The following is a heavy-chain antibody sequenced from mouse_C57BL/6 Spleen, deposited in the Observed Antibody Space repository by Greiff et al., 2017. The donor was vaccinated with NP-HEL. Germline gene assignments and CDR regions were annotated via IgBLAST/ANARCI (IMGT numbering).Heavy chain of an antibody. CDR1: GYTFTSYW. J-gene: IGHJ4*01. V-gene: IGHV1-50*01. CDR2: IDPSDSYT. D-gene: IGHD1-1*01. Sequence: QVQLQQPGAELVKPGASVKLSCKASGYTFTSYWMQWVKQRPGQGLEWIGEIDPSDSYTNYNQKFKGKATLTVDTSSSTAYMQLSSLTSEDSAVYYCAATVVAEEDYWGQGTSVTVSS. CDR3: AATVVAEEDY.